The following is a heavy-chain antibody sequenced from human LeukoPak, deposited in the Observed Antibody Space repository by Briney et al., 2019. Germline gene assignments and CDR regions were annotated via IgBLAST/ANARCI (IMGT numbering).Heavy chain of an antibody. Sequence: SETLSLTCAVYGGSFSGYYWSWIRQPPGKGLEWIGEINHSGSTNYNPSLKSRVTISVDTSKNQFSLKLSSVTAADTAAYYCARGPTVEQAAIEIGYDYWGQGTLVTVSS. V-gene: IGHV4-34*01. J-gene: IGHJ4*02. CDR1: GGSFSGYY. D-gene: IGHD2-2*01. CDR3: ARGPTVEQAAIEIGYDY. CDR2: INHSGST.